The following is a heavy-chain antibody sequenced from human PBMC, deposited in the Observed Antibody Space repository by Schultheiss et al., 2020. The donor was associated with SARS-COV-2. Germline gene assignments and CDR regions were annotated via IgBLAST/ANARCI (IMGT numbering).Heavy chain of an antibody. V-gene: IGHV3-30*07. CDR1: GFTFSSYA. CDR3: PYDSSGYGAFDI. J-gene: IGHJ3*02. Sequence: GGSLRLSCAASGFTFSSYAMHWVRQAPGKGLEWVAVISYDGSNKYYADSVKGRFTISRDNSKNTLYLQMNSLRAEDTAVYYCPYDSSGYGAFDIWGQGTMVTVSS. D-gene: IGHD3-22*01. CDR2: ISYDGSNK.